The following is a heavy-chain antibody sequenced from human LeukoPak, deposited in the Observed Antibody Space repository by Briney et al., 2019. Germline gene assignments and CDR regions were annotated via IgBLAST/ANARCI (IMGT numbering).Heavy chain of an antibody. CDR1: GFTFSSYA. J-gene: IGHJ4*02. CDR3: AKGKWLQLRTYFDY. CDR2: ISGSGGST. V-gene: IGHV3-23*01. D-gene: IGHD5-24*01. Sequence: GGTLRLSCAASGFTFSSYAMSWVRQAPGKGLEWVSAISGSGGSTYYADSVKGRFTISRDNSKNTLYLQMNSLRAEDTAVYYCAKGKWLQLRTYFDYWGQGTLVTVSS.